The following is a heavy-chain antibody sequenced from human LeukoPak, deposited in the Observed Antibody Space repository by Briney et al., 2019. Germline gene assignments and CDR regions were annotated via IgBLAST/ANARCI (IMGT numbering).Heavy chain of an antibody. Sequence: PWASVKVSCKASGYTFTGYYMHWVRQAPGQGLEGMGCINPNSGGTNYAQNFQGRVTMTRDTSISTAYMELSRLRSGDTAVYYCARQYSSSWYDYWGEGTLVTVSS. CDR2: INPNSGGT. D-gene: IGHD6-13*01. CDR3: ARQYSSSWYDY. J-gene: IGHJ4*02. V-gene: IGHV1-2*02. CDR1: GYTFTGYY.